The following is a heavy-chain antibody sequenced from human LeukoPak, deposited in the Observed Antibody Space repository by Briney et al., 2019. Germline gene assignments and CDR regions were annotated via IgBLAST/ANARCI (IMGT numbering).Heavy chain of an antibody. V-gene: IGHV4-34*01. D-gene: IGHD6-19*01. Sequence: PSETLSLTCAVYGGSFSGYYWSWIRQPPGKGLEWIGEINHSGSTNYNPSLKSRVTISVDTSKNQFSLKLSSVTAADTAVYYCAGKRGIAVAGSFDYWGQGTLVTVSS. J-gene: IGHJ4*02. CDR1: GGSFSGYY. CDR2: INHSGST. CDR3: AGKRGIAVAGSFDY.